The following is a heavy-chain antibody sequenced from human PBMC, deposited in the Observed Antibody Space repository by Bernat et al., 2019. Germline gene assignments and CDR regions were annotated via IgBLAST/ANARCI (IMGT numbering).Heavy chain of an antibody. J-gene: IGHJ4*02. CDR1: GFTCSKAW. CDR3: TTDGAYYYDPPW. V-gene: IGHV3-15*07. Sequence: EVQLVESGGGLVNPGGSLILSCAASGFTCSKAWMKWVRQAPGKGLVWVGRIKSKADGGTPDYAAPVKGRFTISRDDSKNMLYLQMNSLRTEDTAVYYCTTDGAYYYDPPWWGQGTLVTVSS. D-gene: IGHD3-22*01. CDR2: IKSKADGGTP.